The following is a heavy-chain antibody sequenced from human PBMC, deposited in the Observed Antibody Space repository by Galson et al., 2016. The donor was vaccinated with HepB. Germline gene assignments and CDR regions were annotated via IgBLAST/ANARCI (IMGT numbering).Heavy chain of an antibody. CDR1: GFTLTHYG. Sequence: SLRLSCATSGFTLTHYGMLWVRQAPGKGLEWVAVIWYDGSYKYYADSVEGRFTLSRDISENTVYRQMNSLRGEDTAVYYCAREIPHMVHGGLDYWGQGTLVTVSS. CDR3: AREIPHMVHGGLDY. CDR2: IWYDGSYK. J-gene: IGHJ4*02. D-gene: IGHD2-2*02. V-gene: IGHV3-33*01.